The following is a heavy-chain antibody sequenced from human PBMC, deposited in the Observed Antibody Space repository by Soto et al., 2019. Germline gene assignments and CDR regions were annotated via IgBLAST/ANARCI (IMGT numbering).Heavy chain of an antibody. V-gene: IGHV3-74*01. CDR3: ARIPYSDTDPCP. CDR1: GFAFSTKW. D-gene: IGHD1-26*01. Sequence: PGGSLRLSCAASGFAFSTKWMHWVRQGPGKGLVWVSRINIDGTTTNYADSVKGRLTISRDNAKNMLYLQMDSLRAEDTAVYYCARIPYSDTDPCPWGQGTLVTVSS. CDR2: INIDGTTT. J-gene: IGHJ5*02.